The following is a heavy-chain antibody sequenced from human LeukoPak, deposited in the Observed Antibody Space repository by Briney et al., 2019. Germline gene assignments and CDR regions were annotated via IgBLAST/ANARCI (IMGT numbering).Heavy chain of an antibody. J-gene: IGHJ4*02. Sequence: GGSLRLSCAASGFTFNSYNMHWVRQAPGKGLEWVAVILYDGSNKYYADPVKGRFTISRDNFKNTLYLQMSSLRTEDTAVYYCATDFAEAFDYWGQGTLVTVSS. V-gene: IGHV3-30*04. CDR3: ATDFAEAFDY. CDR1: GFTFNSYN. CDR2: ILYDGSNK.